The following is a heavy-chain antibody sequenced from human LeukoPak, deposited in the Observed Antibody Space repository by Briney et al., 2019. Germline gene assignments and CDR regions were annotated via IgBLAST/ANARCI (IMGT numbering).Heavy chain of an antibody. CDR3: ATGIAAADNWFDP. V-gene: IGHV4-38-2*02. CDR1: GNSISTDYY. D-gene: IGHD6-13*01. Sequence: SETLSLTCTVSGNSISTDYYWGWIRQPPGKGPEWIGSMHHSVTTKYNPTLKSRVTISVDTSKNQFSLKLSSVTAADTAVYYCATGIAAADNWFDPWGQGTLVTVSS. J-gene: IGHJ5*02. CDR2: MHHSVTT.